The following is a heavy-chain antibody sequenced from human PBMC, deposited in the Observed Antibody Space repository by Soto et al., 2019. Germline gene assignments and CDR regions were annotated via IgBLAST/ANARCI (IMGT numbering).Heavy chain of an antibody. CDR1: GFTFINYA. Sequence: EVQLLDSGGGLVQPGGSLRLSCVGSGFTFINYAMNWVRQTPGKGLEWVSTISGGGDRAFDADTVKGRFTISRENSKTTVNLQMNSLRADDTAVYYCARKVLGSTSRPDWWYFDLWGRGTLVTVSS. J-gene: IGHJ2*01. V-gene: IGHV3-23*01. D-gene: IGHD2-2*01. CDR3: ARKVLGSTSRPDWWYFDL. CDR2: ISGGGDRA.